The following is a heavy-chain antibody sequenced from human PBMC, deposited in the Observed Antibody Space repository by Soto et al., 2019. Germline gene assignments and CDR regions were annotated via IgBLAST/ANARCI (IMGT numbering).Heavy chain of an antibody. CDR3: ARSTNYYDSSGYYLGY. CDR1: GGSISSGGYY. J-gene: IGHJ4*02. V-gene: IGHV4-31*03. CDR2: IYYSGST. D-gene: IGHD3-22*01. Sequence: PSETLSLTCTVSGGSISSGGYYWSWIRQHPGKGLEWIGYIYYSGSTYYNPSLKSRVTISVDTSKNQFSLKLSSVTAADTAVYYCARSTNYYDSSGYYLGYWGQGTLVTVSS.